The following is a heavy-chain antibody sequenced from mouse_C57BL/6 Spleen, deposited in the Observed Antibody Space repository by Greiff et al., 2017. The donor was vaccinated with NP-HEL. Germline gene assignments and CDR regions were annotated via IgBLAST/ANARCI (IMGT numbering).Heavy chain of an antibody. CDR3: TRDGHDYSNWYFDV. V-gene: IGHV5-9-1*02. Sequence: EVQRVESGEGLVKPGGSLKLSCAASGFTFSSYAMSWVRQTPEKRLEWVAYISSGGDYIYYADTVKGRFTISRDNARNTLYLQMSSLKSEDTAMYYCTRDGHDYSNWYFDVWGTGTTVTVSS. J-gene: IGHJ1*03. CDR2: ISSGGDYI. CDR1: GFTFSSYA. D-gene: IGHD2-4*01.